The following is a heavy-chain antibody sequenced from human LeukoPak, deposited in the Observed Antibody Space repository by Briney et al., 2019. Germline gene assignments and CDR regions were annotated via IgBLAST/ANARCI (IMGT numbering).Heavy chain of an antibody. J-gene: IGHJ3*02. Sequence: PGGSLRLSCAASEFTFSRYSMNWVRQAPGKGLEWVSSISTSSSYIYYADSVKGRFTISRDNAKNSLFLEMNSLRVEDTAMYYCARGWGDGRHFHIWGQGTMVTVSS. CDR3: ARGWGDGRHFHI. CDR1: EFTFSRYS. D-gene: IGHD1-26*01. V-gene: IGHV3-21*01. CDR2: ISTSSSYI.